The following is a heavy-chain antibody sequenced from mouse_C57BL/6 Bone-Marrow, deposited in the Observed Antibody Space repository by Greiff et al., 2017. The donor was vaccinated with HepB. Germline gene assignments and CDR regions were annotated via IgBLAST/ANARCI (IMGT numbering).Heavy chain of an antibody. CDR2: IWSGGST. D-gene: IGHD1-1*01. CDR1: GFSLTSYG. J-gene: IGHJ2*01. CDR3: ARSYDYFDY. V-gene: IGHV2-2*01. Sequence: VKVVESGPGLVQPSQSLSITCTVSGFSLTSYGVHWVRQSPGKGLEWLGVIWSGGSTDYNAAFISRLSISKDNSKSQVFFKMNSLQADDTAIYNCARSYDYFDYWGQGTTLTVSS.